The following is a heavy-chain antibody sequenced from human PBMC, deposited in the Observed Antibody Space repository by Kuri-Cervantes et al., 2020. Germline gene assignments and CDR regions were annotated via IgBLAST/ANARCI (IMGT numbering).Heavy chain of an antibody. Sequence: LSLTCAASGFTFSSYGMHWVRQAPGKGLEWVAVIWYDGSNKYYADSVKGRFTISRDNSKNTLYLQMNSLRAEDTAVYYCAKPSMGYSNYLGNDYWGQGTLVTVSS. D-gene: IGHD4-11*01. CDR3: AKPSMGYSNYLGNDY. CDR2: IWYDGSNK. V-gene: IGHV3-33*06. CDR1: GFTFSSYG. J-gene: IGHJ4*02.